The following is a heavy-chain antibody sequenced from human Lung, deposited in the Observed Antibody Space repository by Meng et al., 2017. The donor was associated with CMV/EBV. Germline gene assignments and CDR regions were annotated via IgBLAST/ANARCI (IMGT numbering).Heavy chain of an antibody. CDR2: FFHSGDT. CDR3: ARHLRGYSWPKSD. J-gene: IGHJ4*02. Sequence: GSLRLXCTVSDVSISNGTFFWGWIRQPPGKGLEWIGSFFHSGDTYSNPSLRSRVAISVDTSKNQFSLRLSSVTATDTAVYYCARHLRGYSWPKSDWGQGXLVTVSS. D-gene: IGHD1-26*01. V-gene: IGHV4-39*01. CDR1: DVSISNGTFF.